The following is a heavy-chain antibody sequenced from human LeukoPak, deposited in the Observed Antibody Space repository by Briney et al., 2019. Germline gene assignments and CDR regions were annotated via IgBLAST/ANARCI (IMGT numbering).Heavy chain of an antibody. CDR1: TFTVSSNY. J-gene: IGHJ1*01. CDR3: AGSSGWDNEYFQH. V-gene: IGHV3-66*01. D-gene: IGHD6-19*01. CDR2: IYSDGST. Sequence: GGSLRLSCAASTFTVSSNYMSWVRQAPGKGLELVSVIYSDGSTYCADSVKGRFTISRDNSKNTLYLQMNSLRAEDTAVYYCAGSSGWDNEYFQHWGQGTLVTVSS.